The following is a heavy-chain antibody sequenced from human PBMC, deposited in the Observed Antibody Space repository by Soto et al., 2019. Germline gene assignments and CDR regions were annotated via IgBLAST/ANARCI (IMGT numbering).Heavy chain of an antibody. CDR2: IHRGGST. Sequence: EVHLVESGGGLVQPGGSLRLSCAASGFTVGNNYMSWVRQAPGKGLEWVSIIHRGGSTSYADSVKGRFTISRDSSKNILYLQINGLTADDTAVYYCARSANTYGLPFDYWGQGALVTVSS. CDR1: GFTVGNNY. D-gene: IGHD5-18*01. J-gene: IGHJ4*02. CDR3: ARSANTYGLPFDY. V-gene: IGHV3-66*01.